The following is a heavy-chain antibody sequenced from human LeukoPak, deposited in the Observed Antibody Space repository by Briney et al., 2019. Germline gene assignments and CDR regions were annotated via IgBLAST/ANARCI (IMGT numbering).Heavy chain of an antibody. Sequence: GGSLRLSCAASGFTFSSYAMHWVRQAPGQGLEWMGWIIPNSGGTNSAQKFQGSAQKFQGRVNMTTDTSISTAYMELSRLRSDDTAVYYCARVGPKVVPPAYFDYWGQGTLVTVSS. J-gene: IGHJ4*02. CDR3: ARVGPKVVPPAYFDY. CDR1: GFTFSSYA. V-gene: IGHV1-2*02. D-gene: IGHD2-2*01. CDR2: IIPNSGGT.